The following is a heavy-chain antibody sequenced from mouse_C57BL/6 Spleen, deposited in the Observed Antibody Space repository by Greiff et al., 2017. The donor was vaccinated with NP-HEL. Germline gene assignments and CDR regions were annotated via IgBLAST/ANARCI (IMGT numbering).Heavy chain of an antibody. J-gene: IGHJ4*01. Sequence: EVMLVESGGDLVKPGGSLKLSCAASGFTFSSYGMSWVRRTPDKRLGWVATISSGGSYTYYPDSVKGRFTISRDNAKNTLYLQMSSLKSEDTAMYYCASPYYYGSSPYAMDYWGQGTSVTVSS. V-gene: IGHV5-6*01. CDR3: ASPYYYGSSPYAMDY. D-gene: IGHD1-1*01. CDR2: ISSGGSYT. CDR1: GFTFSSYG.